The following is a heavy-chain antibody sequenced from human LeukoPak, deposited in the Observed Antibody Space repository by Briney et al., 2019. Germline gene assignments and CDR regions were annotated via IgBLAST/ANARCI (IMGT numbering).Heavy chain of an antibody. D-gene: IGHD6-13*01. CDR3: ARQQLGSWFDP. J-gene: IGHJ5*02. Sequence: SETLSLTCTVSGYSISSGYYWGWIRQPPGKGLEWIGSIYHSGSTYYNPSLKSRVTISVDTSKNQFSLKLSSVTAADTAVYYCARQQLGSWFDPWGQGTLVTVSS. V-gene: IGHV4-38-2*02. CDR2: IYHSGST. CDR1: GYSISSGYY.